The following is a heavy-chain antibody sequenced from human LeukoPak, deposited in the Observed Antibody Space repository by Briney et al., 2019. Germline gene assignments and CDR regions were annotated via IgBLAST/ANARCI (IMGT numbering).Heavy chain of an antibody. CDR2: IYASGTT. Sequence: SETLSLTCTVSGGSISSSSYYWGWIRQPAGKGLEWIGRIYASGTTNYNPSLKSRVTMSVDTSNNQFSLKLSSVTAADTAVYYCAREAVAATGRGLDYWGQGTLVTVSS. J-gene: IGHJ4*02. V-gene: IGHV4-61*02. CDR1: GGSISSSSYY. D-gene: IGHD6-19*01. CDR3: AREAVAATGRGLDY.